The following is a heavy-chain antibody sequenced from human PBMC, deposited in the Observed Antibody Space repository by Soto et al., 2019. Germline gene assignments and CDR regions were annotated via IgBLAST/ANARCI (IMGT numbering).Heavy chain of an antibody. Sequence: QLQLQESGPGLVKPSETLSLNCIVSGISINRSDYFWGWIRQPPGKGLEWIGSISNGGSTYYNPSLESRVTISVDTAENQFSLNLNSVTAADTAGYYCASHTSSFAYYFHGMDIWGQGTAVNISS. CDR3: ASHTSSFAYYFHGMDI. V-gene: IGHV4-39*01. J-gene: IGHJ6*02. CDR1: GISINRSDYF. D-gene: IGHD6-6*01. CDR2: ISNGGST.